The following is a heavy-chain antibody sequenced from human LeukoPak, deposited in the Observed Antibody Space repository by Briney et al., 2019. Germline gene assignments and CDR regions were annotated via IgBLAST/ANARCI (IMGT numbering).Heavy chain of an antibody. D-gene: IGHD2-2*01. J-gene: IGHJ4*02. V-gene: IGHV3-7*04. CDR1: GFTFSSYW. CDR3: ARTLGYCSSTICFLTFDY. Sequence: AGGSLRLSCAASGFTFSSYWMTWVRQAPGRGLEWVANIKHDGSEKYYVDSVKGRFTISRDNAKNSLYLQMNSLRAEDTAVYYCARTLGYCSSTICFLTFDYWGQGTLVTVSS. CDR2: IKHDGSEK.